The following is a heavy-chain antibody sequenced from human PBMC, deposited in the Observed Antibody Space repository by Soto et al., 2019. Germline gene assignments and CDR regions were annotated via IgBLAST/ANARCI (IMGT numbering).Heavy chain of an antibody. CDR1: GGSISSGGYY. CDR2: IYYSGST. Sequence: SETLSLTCTVSGGSISSGGYYWSWIRQHPGKGLEWIGYIYYSGSTYYNPSLKSRVTISVDTSKNQFSLKLSSVTAADTAVYYCARYSRMDNWRTDDAFDIWGQGTMVTVSS. CDR3: ARYSRMDNWRTDDAFDI. J-gene: IGHJ3*02. D-gene: IGHD1-20*01. V-gene: IGHV4-31*03.